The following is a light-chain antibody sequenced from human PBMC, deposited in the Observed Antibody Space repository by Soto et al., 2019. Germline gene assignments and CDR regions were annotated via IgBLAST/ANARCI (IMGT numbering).Light chain of an antibody. J-gene: IGKJ1*01. Sequence: EIVLTQSPGTLSLSPGERATLSCRASQSVSSSYLAWYQQKPGQAPRLLIYNASSRATGIPDRFGGSGSGTDFTLTISRLEPEDFAVYYCQQYGNSRGTFGQGTKVDIK. CDR3: QQYGNSRGT. CDR2: NAS. V-gene: IGKV3-20*01. CDR1: QSVSSSY.